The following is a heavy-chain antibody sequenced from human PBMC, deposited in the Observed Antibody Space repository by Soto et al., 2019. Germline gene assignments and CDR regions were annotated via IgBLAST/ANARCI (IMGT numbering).Heavy chain of an antibody. D-gene: IGHD2-21*01. CDR2: IYYSGST. J-gene: IGHJ4*02. CDR3: ARRPAACGGDCYSDY. Sequence: TLSLTCTVSGGSISSGGYYWSWIRQHPGKGLEWIGYIYYSGSTYYNPSLKSRVTISVDTSKNQFSLKLSSVTAADTAVYYCARRPAACGGDCYSDYWGQGTQVTVSS. CDR1: GGSISSGGYY. V-gene: IGHV4-31*03.